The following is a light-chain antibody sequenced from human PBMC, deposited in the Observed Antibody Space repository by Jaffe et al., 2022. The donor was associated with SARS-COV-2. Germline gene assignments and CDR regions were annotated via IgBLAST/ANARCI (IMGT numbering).Light chain of an antibody. CDR2: KDR. Sequence: SYELTQPPSVSVSPGQTARITCSGDALPKQYAFWYQQKPGQAPILVIYKDRERPSGIPERFSGSSSGTTVTLTIRGVQAEDEADYYCQSADSTGTYVFGTGTKVTVL. CDR3: QSADSTGTYV. V-gene: IGLV3-25*03. J-gene: IGLJ1*01. CDR1: ALPKQY.